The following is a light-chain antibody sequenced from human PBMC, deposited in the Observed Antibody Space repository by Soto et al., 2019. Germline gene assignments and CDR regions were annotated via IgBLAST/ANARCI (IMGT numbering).Light chain of an antibody. V-gene: IGLV2-14*01. CDR2: EVS. Sequence: QSALTQPASVSGSPGQSITISCTGTSSDIGGYDYVSWYQQHPGKAPKLMIYEVSNRPSGVSNRFSGYKSGNTASLTISGLEAEDEAAYYCTSYTSSSTNYVFGTGTKLTVL. CDR3: TSYTSSSTNYV. J-gene: IGLJ1*01. CDR1: SSDIGGYDY.